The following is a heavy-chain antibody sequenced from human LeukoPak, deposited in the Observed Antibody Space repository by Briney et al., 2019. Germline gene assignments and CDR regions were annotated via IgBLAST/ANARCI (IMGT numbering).Heavy chain of an antibody. D-gene: IGHD3-22*01. Sequence: PSETLSLTCTVSGGSISSYYWSWIRQPAGQGLEWIGRLFNSGTTNYNPSLKSRVTISVDTSKNQFSLKLSSVTAADTAVYYCAGIDSSGALLDWGQGTLVTVSS. J-gene: IGHJ4*02. CDR1: GGSISSYY. CDR2: LFNSGTT. V-gene: IGHV4-4*07. CDR3: AGIDSSGALLD.